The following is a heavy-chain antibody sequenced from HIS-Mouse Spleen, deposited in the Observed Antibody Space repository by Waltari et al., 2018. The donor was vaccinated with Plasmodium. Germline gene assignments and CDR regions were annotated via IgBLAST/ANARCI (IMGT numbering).Heavy chain of an antibody. D-gene: IGHD6-13*01. CDR2: IKQDGSEK. V-gene: IGHV3-7*01. CDR1: GFTFRSSG. CDR3: ASSWYWYFDL. Sequence: EVQLVESGGGLVQPGGSLRLSCAASGFTFRSSGMSWVRPAPGKGLGWVANIKQDGSEKYYVDSVKGRFTISRDNAKNSLYLQMNSLRAEDTAVYYCASSWYWYFDLWGRGTLVTVSS. J-gene: IGHJ2*01.